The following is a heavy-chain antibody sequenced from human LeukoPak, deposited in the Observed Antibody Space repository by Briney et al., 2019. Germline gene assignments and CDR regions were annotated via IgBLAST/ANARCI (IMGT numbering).Heavy chain of an antibody. CDR3: ARHYRYCSGTSCSVFDY. Sequence: SETLSLTCTVSGGSISSYFWTWIRQPPGKGLEWIGYIYYSGSTNYNPSLKSRVTISVDTSKNQFSLKLSSVTAADTAVYYCARHYRYCSGTSCSVFDYWGQGTLVTVSS. CDR2: IYYSGST. D-gene: IGHD2-2*01. J-gene: IGHJ4*02. CDR1: GGSISSYF. V-gene: IGHV4-59*08.